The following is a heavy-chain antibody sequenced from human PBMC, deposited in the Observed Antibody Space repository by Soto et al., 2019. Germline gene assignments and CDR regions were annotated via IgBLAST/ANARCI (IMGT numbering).Heavy chain of an antibody. V-gene: IGHV3-7*01. D-gene: IGHD3-3*01. J-gene: IGHJ3*02. Sequence: GRSRRLSCAASGLTFSSYWMSWVRQAPGKGLGGGANIKQDGSEQYYVDSVKGRFTISRDNAKNSLYLQMNSLRAEDTAVYYCARERRPGARITIFGVVIDAFDIWGQGTMVTVSS. CDR1: GLTFSSYW. CDR3: ARERRPGARITIFGVVIDAFDI. CDR2: IKQDGSEQ.